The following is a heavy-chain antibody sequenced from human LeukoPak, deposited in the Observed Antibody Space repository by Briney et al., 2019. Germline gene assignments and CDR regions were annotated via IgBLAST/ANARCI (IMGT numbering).Heavy chain of an antibody. CDR2: IYSGGST. J-gene: IGHJ4*02. CDR1: GFTVSSNY. V-gene: IGHV3-66*01. Sequence: AGGPLRLSCAASGFTVSSNYMSWPRQAPGKGREGVSIIYSGGSTYYAESVKGRFTISRDNSKNMLYPQMNSLRVEDTAVYYWARDRGGSKRAYDYWGQGTLVTVSS. D-gene: IGHD2-2*01. CDR3: ARDRGGSKRAYDY.